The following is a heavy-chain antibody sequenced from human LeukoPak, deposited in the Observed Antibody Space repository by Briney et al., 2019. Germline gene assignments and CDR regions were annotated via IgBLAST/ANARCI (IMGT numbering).Heavy chain of an antibody. Sequence: GGSLRLSCAASGFTFSSYSMNWVRQAPGKGLEWVSYISSGSSTKYYADSVKGRFTISRDNSKNTLYLQMNSLRAEDTAVYYCAKDPPFARGYFDYWGQGTLVTVSS. J-gene: IGHJ4*02. CDR2: ISSGSSTK. CDR1: GFTFSSYS. CDR3: AKDPPFARGYFDY. V-gene: IGHV3-48*01. D-gene: IGHD3-10*01.